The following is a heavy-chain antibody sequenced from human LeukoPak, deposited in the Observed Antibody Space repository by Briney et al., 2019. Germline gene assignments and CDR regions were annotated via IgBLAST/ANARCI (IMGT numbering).Heavy chain of an antibody. J-gene: IGHJ4*02. D-gene: IGHD3-22*01. CDR3: ARHSTYYDSSGYYGGCDY. V-gene: IGHV7-4-1*02. Sequence: AASVKVSCKASGYTFTSYAMNWVRQAPGQGLEWMGWINTNTGNPTYAQGFTGRFVFSLDTSVSTACLQISSLKAEDTAVYYCARHSTYYDSSGYYGGCDYWGQGTLVTVSS. CDR1: GYTFTSYA. CDR2: INTNTGNP.